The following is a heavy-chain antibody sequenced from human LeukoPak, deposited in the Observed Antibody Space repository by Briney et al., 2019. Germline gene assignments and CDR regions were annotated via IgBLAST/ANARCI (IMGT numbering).Heavy chain of an antibody. V-gene: IGHV3-74*01. CDR1: GFTFSSYW. Sequence: GGSLRLSCAASGFTFSSYWMHWVRQAPGKGLVWVSRINTDGSSTNYADSVKGRFTVTRDNSNNTLYLLMGSLKPDDTGVYYCARFVSSGPLWGQGTMVTVSS. D-gene: IGHD3-22*01. J-gene: IGHJ3*01. CDR3: ARFVSSGPL. CDR2: INTDGSST.